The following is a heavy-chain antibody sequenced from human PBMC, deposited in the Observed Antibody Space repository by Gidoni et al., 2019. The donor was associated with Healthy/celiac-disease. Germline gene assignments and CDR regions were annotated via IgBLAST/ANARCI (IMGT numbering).Heavy chain of an antibody. Sequence: QLQLQESGPGLVKPSETLSLTCTVSGGSISSSSYYWGWIRQPPGKGLEWIGSIYYSGSTYYNPSLKSRVTISVDTSKNQFSLKLSSVTAADTAVYYCASSMKSVREAGATFDYWGHGTLVTVSS. D-gene: IGHD1-26*01. J-gene: IGHJ4*01. CDR1: GGSISSSSYY. CDR3: ASSMKSVREAGATFDY. V-gene: IGHV4-39*01. CDR2: IYYSGST.